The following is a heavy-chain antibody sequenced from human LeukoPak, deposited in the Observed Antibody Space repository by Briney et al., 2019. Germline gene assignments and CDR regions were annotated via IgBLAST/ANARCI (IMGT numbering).Heavy chain of an antibody. CDR2: INHSGST. V-gene: IGHV4-34*01. J-gene: IGHJ4*02. D-gene: IGHD3-3*01. CDR3: ARVLEWLKAIDY. CDR1: GGSFSGYY. Sequence: SGTLSLTCAVSGGSFSGYYWSWMRQPPGKGLEWIVEINHSGSTNDNPARKSRVTISVDTSKNQFSLKLSSVTAADTAVYYCARVLEWLKAIDYWGQGTLVTVSS.